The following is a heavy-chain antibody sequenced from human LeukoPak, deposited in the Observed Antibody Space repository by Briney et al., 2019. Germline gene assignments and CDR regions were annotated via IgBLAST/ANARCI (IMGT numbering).Heavy chain of an antibody. CDR2: INPSGGST. J-gene: IGHJ4*02. Sequence: ASVKVSCKASGYTFTSYYMHWVRQAPGQGLEWMGIINPSGGSTSYAQKFQGRVTMTRDTSTSTVYMELSSLRSEDTAVYYCATERPRRGSDYWGQGTLVTVSS. CDR1: GYTFTSYY. V-gene: IGHV1-46*01. CDR3: ATERPRRGSDY. D-gene: IGHD3-16*01.